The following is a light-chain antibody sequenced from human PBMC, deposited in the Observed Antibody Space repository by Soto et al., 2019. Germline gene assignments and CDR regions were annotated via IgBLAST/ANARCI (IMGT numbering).Light chain of an antibody. CDR2: DVS. J-gene: IGLJ1*01. CDR3: CSYAVTFYV. Sequence: QSALTQPRSVSGSPGQSVTISCPGPSIDVGGSNYVSWYQQHPGKAPKLMIYDVSERPSGVPDRFSGSKSGNTASLTISGLQAEDEADYYCCSYAVTFYVFGTGTKLTV. V-gene: IGLV2-11*01. CDR1: SIDVGGSNY.